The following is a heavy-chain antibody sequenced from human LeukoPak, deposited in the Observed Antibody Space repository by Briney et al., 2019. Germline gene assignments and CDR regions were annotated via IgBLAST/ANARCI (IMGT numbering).Heavy chain of an antibody. CDR3: AREKAPSGSGSYSVDY. D-gene: IGHD3-10*01. CDR2: ISTSSSYI. J-gene: IGHJ4*02. CDR1: GFTFSSYS. V-gene: IGHV3-21*01. Sequence: GGSLRLSCAASGFTFSSYSMNWVRQAPGKGREWVSSISTSSSYIFYGDSVKGRFTISRDNAKNSLSLQMNSLRAEDTAIYYRAREKAPSGSGSYSVDYWSQGTLATVSS.